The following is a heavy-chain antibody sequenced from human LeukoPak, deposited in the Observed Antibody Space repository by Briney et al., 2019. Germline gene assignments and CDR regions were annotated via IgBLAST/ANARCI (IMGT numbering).Heavy chain of an antibody. D-gene: IGHD5-12*01. CDR2: MNPNSGNT. CDR1: GYTFTSYD. J-gene: IGHJ6*02. V-gene: IGHV1-8*01. Sequence: ASVKVSCKASGYTFTSYDINWVRQATGQGLEWMGWMNPNSGNTGYAQKFQGRVTMTRNTSISTAYMELSSLRSEDTAVYYCARGGAGYGGYDYSYYYYYGMDVWGQGTTVTVSS. CDR3: ARGGAGYGGYDYSYYYYYGMDV.